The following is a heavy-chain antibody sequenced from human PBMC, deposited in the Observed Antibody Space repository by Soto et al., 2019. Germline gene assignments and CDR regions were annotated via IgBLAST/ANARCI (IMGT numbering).Heavy chain of an antibody. CDR2: IYHSGST. J-gene: IGHJ4*02. D-gene: IGHD1-26*01. CDR3: ARVARWARDLGATIRYFDY. V-gene: IGHV4-4*02. CDR1: GGSISSSNW. Sequence: NPSETLSLTCAVSGGSISSSNWWSWGRQPPGKGLEWIGEIYHSGSTNYNPSLKSRVTISVDESKNQFSLKLSSVTAADTAVYYCARVARWARDLGATIRYFDYWGRGTLVTVSS.